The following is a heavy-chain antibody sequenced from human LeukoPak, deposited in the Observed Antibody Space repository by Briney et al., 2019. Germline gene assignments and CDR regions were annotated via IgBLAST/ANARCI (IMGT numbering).Heavy chain of an antibody. D-gene: IGHD3-22*01. CDR2: ISSSSSTI. Sequence: PGGSLRLSCAASGFTFSSYSMNWVRQAPGKGLEWVSYISSSSSTIYYADPVKGRFTISRDNAKNSLYLQMNSLRAEDTAVYYCARDHLAYYYDSSGYSAEYFQHWGQGTLVTVSS. CDR3: ARDHLAYYYDSSGYSAEYFQH. J-gene: IGHJ1*01. CDR1: GFTFSSYS. V-gene: IGHV3-48*01.